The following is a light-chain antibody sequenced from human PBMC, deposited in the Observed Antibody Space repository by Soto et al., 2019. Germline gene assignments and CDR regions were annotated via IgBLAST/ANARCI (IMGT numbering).Light chain of an antibody. CDR1: QSVGSN. CDR2: GAS. J-gene: IGKJ2*01. V-gene: IGKV3-15*01. CDR3: QQYNTWYT. Sequence: IVMTQSPATLSVSPGERATLSCRASQSVGSNLAWYQQKPGQAPRLLIYGASTRATGIPARFSGSGSGTEFSLTISSLQSEDFAVYYCQQYNTWYTFGQGTKLEIK.